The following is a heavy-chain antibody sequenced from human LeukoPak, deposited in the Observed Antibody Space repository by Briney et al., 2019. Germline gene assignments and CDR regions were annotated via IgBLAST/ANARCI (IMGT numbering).Heavy chain of an antibody. CDR2: ISGSGGGT. CDR1: GFTFSNYA. V-gene: IGHV3-23*01. J-gene: IGHJ4*02. CDR3: ARGRDSSDY. Sequence: GGSLRLSCAASGFTFSNYAMSWVRQAPGKGLEWVSAISGSGGGTCYADSVKGRFTISRDNSKNTLYLQMNSLRAEDTAVYYCARGRDSSDYWGQGTLVTVSS. D-gene: IGHD3-22*01.